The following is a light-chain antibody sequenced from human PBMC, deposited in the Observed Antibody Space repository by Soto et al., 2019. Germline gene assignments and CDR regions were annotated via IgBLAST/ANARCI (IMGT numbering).Light chain of an antibody. J-gene: IGKJ1*01. V-gene: IGKV1-39*01. Sequence: DIQMTQSPSSLSASVGDRVTITCRASQSIFSFLSWYQQRPGKAPKLLIYAASSLQRGVPSTFSGSGSGTEFTLTISSLQPDDFATYYCQQYNDYLWTFGQGTKVDIK. CDR3: QQYNDYLWT. CDR2: AAS. CDR1: QSIFSF.